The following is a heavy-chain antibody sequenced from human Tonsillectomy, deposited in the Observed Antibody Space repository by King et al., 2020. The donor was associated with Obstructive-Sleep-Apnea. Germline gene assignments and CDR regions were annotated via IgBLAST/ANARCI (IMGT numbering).Heavy chain of an antibody. D-gene: IGHD2-15*01. CDR3: ARDRGGGSYNFDY. CDR2: IYYSGSN. CDR1: GGSISSGDYY. Sequence: VQLQESGPGLVKPSQTLSLTCTVSGGSISSGDYYWSWIRQPPGKGLEWIWYIYYSGSNYYNPSLKSRVTISVDTSKNQFSLKLSSVTAADTAVYYCARDRGGGSYNFDYWGQGTLVTVSS. J-gene: IGHJ4*02. V-gene: IGHV4-30-4*01.